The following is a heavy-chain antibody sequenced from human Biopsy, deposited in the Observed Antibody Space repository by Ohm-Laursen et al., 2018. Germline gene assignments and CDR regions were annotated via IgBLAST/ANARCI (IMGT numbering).Heavy chain of an antibody. CDR3: AKDQGYYYDRSVYYYFDY. CDR1: GFTFSSYA. D-gene: IGHD3-22*01. J-gene: IGHJ4*02. V-gene: IGHV3-23*01. Sequence: SLRLSCAASGFTFSSYAMSWVRQAPGKGLEWVSAITSSGDTTYYSDSVKGRFTISRDSSKNTLHLQMNSLRAEDTAVCYCAKDQGYYYDRSVYYYFDYWGQGTLVTVSS. CDR2: ITSSGDTT.